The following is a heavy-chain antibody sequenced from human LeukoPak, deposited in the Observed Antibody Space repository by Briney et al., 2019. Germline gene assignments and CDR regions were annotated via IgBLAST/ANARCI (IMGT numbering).Heavy chain of an antibody. CDR3: ARERSGYGPYYYYYYMDV. CDR1: GYTFTSYG. Sequence: EASVKVSCKASGYTFTSYGISWVRQAPGQGLEWMGWISAYNGNTNYAQKLQGRVTMTTDTSTSTAYMELRSLRSDDTAVYYCARERSGYGPYYYYYYMDVWGKGTTVTISS. V-gene: IGHV1-18*01. J-gene: IGHJ6*03. CDR2: ISAYNGNT. D-gene: IGHD5-12*01.